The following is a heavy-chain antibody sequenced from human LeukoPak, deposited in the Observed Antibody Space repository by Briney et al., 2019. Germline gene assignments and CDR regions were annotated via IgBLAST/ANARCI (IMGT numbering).Heavy chain of an antibody. CDR1: GGSFDSKY. V-gene: IGHV4-4*09. Sequence: SETLSLTCSVSGGSFDSKYWSWIRQPPGKGLEWIGYIYTSGSTNFNPSLRSRVAMSIDTSKNQFSLKVYSVTAADTAVYYCAKAVGATKYYFDYWGQGTLVTVSS. CDR2: IYTSGST. D-gene: IGHD1-26*01. J-gene: IGHJ4*02. CDR3: AKAVGATKYYFDY.